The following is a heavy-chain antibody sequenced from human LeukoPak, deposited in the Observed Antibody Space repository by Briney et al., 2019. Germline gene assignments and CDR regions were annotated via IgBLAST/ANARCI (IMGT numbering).Heavy chain of an antibody. V-gene: IGHV6-1*01. Sequence: SQTLSLTCGISGDSVSTNSAAWNWIRQSPSRGLEWLGRTYYRSKWYSDYAVSVRSRISINPDASKNQVSLQLNSVTPEDTAVYYCARARVAAVAGDYYYYYGMDVWGQGTTVTVSS. CDR3: ARARVAAVAGDYYYYYGMDV. J-gene: IGHJ6*02. D-gene: IGHD6-19*01. CDR1: GDSVSTNSAA. CDR2: TYYRSKWYS.